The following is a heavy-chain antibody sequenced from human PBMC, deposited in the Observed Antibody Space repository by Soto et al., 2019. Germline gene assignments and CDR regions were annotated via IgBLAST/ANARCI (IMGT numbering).Heavy chain of an antibody. Sequence: EVQLVESGGGLVQPGRSLRLSCAASGFTFDDYAMHWVRQAPGKGLEWVSGISWNSGSIGYADSVKGRFTISRDNAKNSLYLQMNSLRAEDTALYYCAKAPQYSYDSSGSPGYYFDYWGQGTLVTVSS. CDR1: GFTFDDYA. CDR3: AKAPQYSYDSSGSPGYYFDY. D-gene: IGHD3-22*01. CDR2: ISWNSGSI. V-gene: IGHV3-9*01. J-gene: IGHJ4*02.